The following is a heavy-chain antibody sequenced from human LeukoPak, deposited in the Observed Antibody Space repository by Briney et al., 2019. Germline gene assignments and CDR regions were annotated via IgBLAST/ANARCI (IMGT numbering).Heavy chain of an antibody. CDR1: GGSISSYY. CDR3: ARGGISKGWSGYWYYFDY. D-gene: IGHD3-3*01. Sequence: PSETLSLTCTVSGGSISSYYWSWIRQPPGKGLEWIGYIYYSGSTNYNPSLKSRVTISVDTSKNQFSLKLSSVTAADTAVYYCARGGISKGWSGYWYYFDYWGQGTLVTVSS. J-gene: IGHJ4*02. V-gene: IGHV4-59*12. CDR2: IYYSGST.